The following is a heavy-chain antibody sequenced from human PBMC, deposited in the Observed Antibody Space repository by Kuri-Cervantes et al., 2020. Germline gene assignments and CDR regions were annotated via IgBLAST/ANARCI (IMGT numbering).Heavy chain of an antibody. CDR2: IKQDGSEK. J-gene: IGHJ3*02. D-gene: IGHD3-3*01. Sequence: GESLKISCAASGFTFSSYWMSWVRQAPGKGLEWVANIKQDGSEKYYVDSVKGRFTISRDNAKNSLYLQMNSLRAEDTAVYYCAREPIFGVVTVDAFDIWGQGTMVTVSS. V-gene: IGHV3-7*01. CDR1: GFTFSSYW. CDR3: AREPIFGVVTVDAFDI.